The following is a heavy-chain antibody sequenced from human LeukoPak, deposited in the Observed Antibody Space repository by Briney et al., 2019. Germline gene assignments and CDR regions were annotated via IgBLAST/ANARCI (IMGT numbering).Heavy chain of an antibody. D-gene: IGHD7-27*01. CDR2: INPGGGST. Sequence: ASVKVSCKASGYTFTSYYMHWVRQAPGQGLEWMGIINPGGGSTSYAQKFQGRVTVTRDTSTSTVYMELNSLRAEDTAVYYCARAPLTGDRGYYYGMDVWGQGTTVTVSS. CDR1: GYTFTSYY. V-gene: IGHV1-46*01. CDR3: ARAPLTGDRGYYYGMDV. J-gene: IGHJ6*02.